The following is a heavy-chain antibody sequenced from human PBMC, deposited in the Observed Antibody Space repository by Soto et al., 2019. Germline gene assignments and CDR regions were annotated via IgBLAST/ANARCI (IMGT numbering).Heavy chain of an antibody. CDR3: ARDPSRYYYDSSDYYLDY. CDR1: GFTFSSYG. D-gene: IGHD3-22*01. V-gene: IGHV3-33*01. Sequence: VQLVESGGGVVQPGRSLRLSCAASGFTFSSYGMHWVRQAPGKGLEWVAVIWYDGSNKYYADSVKGRFTISRDNSKNTLYLQMNSLRAEDTAVYYCARDPSRYYYDSSDYYLDYWGQGTLVTVSS. J-gene: IGHJ4*02. CDR2: IWYDGSNK.